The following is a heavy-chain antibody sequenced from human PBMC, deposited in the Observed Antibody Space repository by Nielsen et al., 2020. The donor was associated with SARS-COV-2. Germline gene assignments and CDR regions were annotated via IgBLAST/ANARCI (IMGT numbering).Heavy chain of an antibody. CDR1: GFTFDDYA. CDR2: ISSSSSYI. V-gene: IGHV3-21*04. CDR3: ARDPGIGLDANYYMEV. D-gene: IGHD3-10*01. Sequence: GGSLRLSCAASGFTFDDYAMHWVRQAPGKGLEWVSSISSSSSYIYYADSVKGRFTISRDNSKNTLYLQMNSLRAEDTALYHCARDPGIGLDANYYMEVWGKGTTVTVSS. J-gene: IGHJ6*03.